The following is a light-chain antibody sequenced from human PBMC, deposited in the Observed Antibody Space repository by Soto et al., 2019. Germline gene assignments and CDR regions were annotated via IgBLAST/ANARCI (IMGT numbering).Light chain of an antibody. Sequence: DIQMTQSPSTLPASVGDRVTITCRASQSISNWLAWYQQKPGKAPQLLIYKASILERGVSSRFSGSGSGTEFTLTISSLQPDDFATYYCQQYNSCLWTFGQGTKVEVK. CDR3: QQYNSCLWT. CDR1: QSISNW. CDR2: KAS. J-gene: IGKJ1*01. V-gene: IGKV1-5*03.